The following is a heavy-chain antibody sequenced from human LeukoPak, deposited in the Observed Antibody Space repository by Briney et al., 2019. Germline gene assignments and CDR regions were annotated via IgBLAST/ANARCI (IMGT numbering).Heavy chain of an antibody. CDR1: GGSISSYY. CDR3: ARLLDYYGMDV. CDR2: IYYSGST. J-gene: IGHJ6*02. V-gene: IGHV4-59*08. D-gene: IGHD2/OR15-2a*01. Sequence: NPSETLSLTCTVSGGSISSYYWSWIRQPPGKGLEWIGYIYYSGSTNYNPSLKSRVTISVDTSKNQFSLKLSSVTAADTAVYYCARLLDYYGMDVWGQGTTVTVS.